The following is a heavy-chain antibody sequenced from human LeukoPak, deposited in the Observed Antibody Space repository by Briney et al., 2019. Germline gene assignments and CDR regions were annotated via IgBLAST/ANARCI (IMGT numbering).Heavy chain of an antibody. J-gene: IGHJ4*02. Sequence: ASVKVSCKASGGTFSSYAINWVRQAPGQGLEWMGWISAYNGNTNYAQKLQGRVTMTTDTSTSTAYMELRSLRSDHTAVYYCARVTDIAVAGVWGQGTLVTVSS. CDR2: ISAYNGNT. D-gene: IGHD6-19*01. V-gene: IGHV1-18*01. CDR1: GGTFSSYA. CDR3: ARVTDIAVAGV.